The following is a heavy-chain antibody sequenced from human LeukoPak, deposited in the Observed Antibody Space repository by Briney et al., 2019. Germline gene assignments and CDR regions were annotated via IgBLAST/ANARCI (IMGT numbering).Heavy chain of an antibody. CDR2: IIPIFGTA. CDR3: AREHSSSSVFDY. J-gene: IGHJ4*02. Sequence: ASVKVSCKASGYTFTSYGISWVRQAPGQGLEWMGGIIPIFGTANYAQKFQGRVTITADESTSTAYMELSSLRSEDTAVYYCAREHSSSSVFDYWGQGTLVTVSS. D-gene: IGHD6-6*01. CDR1: GYTFTSYG. V-gene: IGHV1-69*13.